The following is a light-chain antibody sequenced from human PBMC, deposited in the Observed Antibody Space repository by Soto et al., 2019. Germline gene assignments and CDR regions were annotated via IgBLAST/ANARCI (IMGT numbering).Light chain of an antibody. CDR1: NSNIGAGSD. CDR2: VNR. CDR3: SSYADSNNLE. V-gene: IGLV1-40*01. J-gene: IGLJ3*02. Sequence: QSVLTQPPSVSGAPGQRVTISCTGSNSNIGAGSDVHWYQQLPGTAPKLLIYVNRNRPSGVPDRFSGSKSGTSASLAITGLQAEDEADYYCSSYADSNNLEFGGGTKVTVL.